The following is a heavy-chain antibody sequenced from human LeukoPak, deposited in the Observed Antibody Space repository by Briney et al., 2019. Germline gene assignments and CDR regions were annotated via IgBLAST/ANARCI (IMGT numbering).Heavy chain of an antibody. CDR1: GGTFSSYA. Sequence: SVKVSCKASGGTFSSYAISWVRQAPGQGLEWMGRIIPILGIANYAQKFQGRVTITADKSTSTAYMELSSLRSEDTAVYYCASPQAPWSSTDGMDVWGQGTTVTVSS. CDR3: ASPQAPWSSTDGMDV. V-gene: IGHV1-69*04. D-gene: IGHD4-17*01. CDR2: IIPILGIA. J-gene: IGHJ6*02.